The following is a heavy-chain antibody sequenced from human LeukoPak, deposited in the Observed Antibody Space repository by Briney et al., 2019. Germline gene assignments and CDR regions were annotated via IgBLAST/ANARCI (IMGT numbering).Heavy chain of an antibody. J-gene: IGHJ5*02. Sequence: SETLSLTCTVSGGSISSYYWSWIRQPPGKGLEWIRYIYYSGSTNYNPSLKSRVTISVDTSKNQFSLKLSSVTAADTAAYYCARDLITFGGAGPGGNWFDPWGQGSLVTVSS. CDR1: GGSISSYY. V-gene: IGHV4-59*01. D-gene: IGHD3-16*01. CDR3: ARDLITFGGAGPGGNWFDP. CDR2: IYYSGST.